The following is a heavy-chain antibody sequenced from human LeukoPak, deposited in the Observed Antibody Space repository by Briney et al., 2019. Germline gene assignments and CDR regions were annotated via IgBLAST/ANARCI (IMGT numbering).Heavy chain of an antibody. J-gene: IGHJ6*02. CDR2: IYYSGST. Sequence: SETLSLTCTVSGGSISSYYWSWIRQPPGKGLEWIGYIYYSGSTNYNPSLKSRVTISVGTSKNQFSLKLSSVTAADTAVYYCARGGGSSYYYYYGMDVWGQGTTVTVSS. D-gene: IGHD1-26*01. CDR1: GGSISSYY. V-gene: IGHV4-59*01. CDR3: ARGGGSSYYYYYGMDV.